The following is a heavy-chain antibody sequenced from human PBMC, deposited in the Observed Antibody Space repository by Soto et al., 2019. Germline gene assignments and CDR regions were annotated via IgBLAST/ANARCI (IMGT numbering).Heavy chain of an antibody. V-gene: IGHV3-30*18. CDR3: AKDWSAYSGSYWTSDGY. J-gene: IGHJ4*02. CDR2: ISYDGSNK. Sequence: QVQLVESGGGVVQPGRSLRLSCAASGFTFSSYGMHWVRQAPGKGLEWVAVISYDGSNKYYADSVKGRFTISRDNSKNTLDLPMNSLRDDDTAVYYCAKDWSAYSGSYWTSDGYWGQGTLVTVSS. CDR1: GFTFSSYG. D-gene: IGHD1-26*01.